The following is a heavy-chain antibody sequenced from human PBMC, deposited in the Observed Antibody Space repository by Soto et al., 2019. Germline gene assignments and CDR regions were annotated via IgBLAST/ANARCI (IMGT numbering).Heavy chain of an antibody. CDR1: GFTFSSYG. D-gene: IGHD2-15*01. CDR3: ARPYCSGGSCYFNHAFDI. J-gene: IGHJ3*02. V-gene: IGHV3-33*01. CDR2: IWYDGSNK. Sequence: QVQLVESGGGVVQPGRSLRLSCAASGFTFSSYGMHWVRQAPGKGLEWVAVIWYDGSNKYYADSVKGRFTISRDNSKNTLYLQMNSLRAEDTAVYYCARPYCSGGSCYFNHAFDIWGQGTMVTVS.